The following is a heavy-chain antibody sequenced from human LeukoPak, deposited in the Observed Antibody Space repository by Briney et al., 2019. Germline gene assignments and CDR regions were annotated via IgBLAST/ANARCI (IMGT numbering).Heavy chain of an antibody. Sequence: PSETLSLTCTVSGGSISSFYWSWIRQPPGKGLDLIGYIYYSGSTNYNPSLNSRVTISVDTSKNQFSPKLSSVTAADTAVYYCARVRGSYPYYFDYWGQGTLVTVSS. J-gene: IGHJ4*02. CDR2: IYYSGST. D-gene: IGHD1-26*01. CDR3: ARVRGSYPYYFDY. CDR1: GGSISSFY. V-gene: IGHV4-59*01.